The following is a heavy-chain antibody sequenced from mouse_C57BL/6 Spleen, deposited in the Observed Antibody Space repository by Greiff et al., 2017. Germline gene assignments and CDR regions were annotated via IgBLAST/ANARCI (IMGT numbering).Heavy chain of an antibody. D-gene: IGHD5-1*01. V-gene: IGHV1-55*01. CDR2: IYPGSGST. Sequence: QVQLQQPGAELVKPGASVKMSCKASGYTFTSYWITWVKQRPGQGLEWIGDIYPGSGSTNYNEKFKGKATLTVDTSSSTAYMQLSSLTSEDSAVYYCARSDEYVGPGFDYWGQGTTLTVSS. CDR3: ARSDEYVGPGFDY. CDR1: GYTFTSYW. J-gene: IGHJ2*01.